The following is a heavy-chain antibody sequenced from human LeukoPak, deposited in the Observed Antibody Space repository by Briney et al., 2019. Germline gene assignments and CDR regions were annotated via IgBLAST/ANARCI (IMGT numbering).Heavy chain of an antibody. V-gene: IGHV3-30-3*01. CDR2: ISSDGSNI. CDR1: GFTFSTYP. D-gene: IGHD2-2*01. CDR3: ARGDRYCSGTSCFTPVDI. J-gene: IGHJ3*02. Sequence: PGRSLRLSCAASGFTFSTYPMHWVRQAPGKGLEWVAVISSDGSNIYYADSVKGRFTISRDNSKNTLYLQISSLRAEDTAVYYCARGDRYCSGTSCFTPVDIWGQGTMVTVS.